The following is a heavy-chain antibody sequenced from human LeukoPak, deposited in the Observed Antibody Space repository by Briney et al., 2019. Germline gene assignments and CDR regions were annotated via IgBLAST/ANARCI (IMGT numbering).Heavy chain of an antibody. J-gene: IGHJ4*02. D-gene: IGHD6-13*01. CDR2: FDPEDGET. CDR1: GYTLTELS. Sequence: AAVKVSCKVSGYTLTELSMHWVRQAPGKGLEWMGGFDPEDGETIYAQKFQGRVTMTEDTSTDTAYMELSSLRSEDTAVYYCATGYSSSWPDPDYWGQGTLVTVSS. V-gene: IGHV1-24*01. CDR3: ATGYSSSWPDPDY.